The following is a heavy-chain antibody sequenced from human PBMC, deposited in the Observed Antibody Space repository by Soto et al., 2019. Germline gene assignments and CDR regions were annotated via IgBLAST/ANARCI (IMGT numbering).Heavy chain of an antibody. CDR3: ARDYDSSSDPGDY. D-gene: IGHD6-6*01. J-gene: IGHJ4*02. CDR2: MNPNSGNT. CDR1: GYTFTSYD. V-gene: IGHV1-8*01. Sequence: ASVKVSCKASGYTFTSYDINWVRQATGQGPEWMGWMNPNSGNTGYAQKFQGRVTMTRNTSISTAYMELSSLRSEDTAVYYCARDYDSSSDPGDYWGQGTLVTVSS.